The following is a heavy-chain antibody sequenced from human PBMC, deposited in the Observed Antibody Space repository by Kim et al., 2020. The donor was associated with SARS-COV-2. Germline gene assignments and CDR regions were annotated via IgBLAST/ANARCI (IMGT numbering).Heavy chain of an antibody. Sequence: SVKVSCKASGGTFSSYAISWVRQAPGQGLEWMGGIIPIFGTANYAQKFQGRVTITADEYTSTAYMELSSLRSEDTAVYYCARADWNDDYYYYGMDVWGKGTTVTLST. CDR1: GGTFSSYA. J-gene: IGHJ6*04. CDR2: IIPIFGTA. D-gene: IGHD1-1*01. CDR3: ARADWNDDYYYYGMDV. V-gene: IGHV1-69*13.